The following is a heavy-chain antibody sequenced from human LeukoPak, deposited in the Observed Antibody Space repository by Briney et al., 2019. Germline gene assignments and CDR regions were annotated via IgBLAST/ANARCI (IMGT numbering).Heavy chain of an antibody. CDR1: GFTVSANY. Sequence: GGSLRLSCVASGFTVSANYMSWVRQSPGKGLEWVSAISGSDAGTYYADSVEGRFTISRDNSKNTLYLQMNSLRAEDTATYYCAKGSLGSCRGVICYSLDYWGQGSLVTVSS. CDR3: AKGSLGSCRGVICYSLDY. J-gene: IGHJ4*02. CDR2: ISGSDAGT. D-gene: IGHD2-15*01. V-gene: IGHV3-23*01.